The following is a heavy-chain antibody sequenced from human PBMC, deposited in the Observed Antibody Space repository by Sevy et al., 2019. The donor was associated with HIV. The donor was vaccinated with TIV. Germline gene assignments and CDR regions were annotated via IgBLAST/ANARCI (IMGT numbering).Heavy chain of an antibody. CDR1: GFAFYEYS. V-gene: IGHV3-23*01. J-gene: IGHJ4*02. CDR3: AREGCSRPHDY. D-gene: IGHD2-8*01. CDR2: LSFGCGKI. Sequence: GESLKISCAASGFAFYEYSMSWIRQAPGKGLEWVATLSFGCGKINYADSVKGRFTISRDNSMNSFYLQMDNLRVEDTALYYCAREGCSRPHDYWGQGTRVTVSS.